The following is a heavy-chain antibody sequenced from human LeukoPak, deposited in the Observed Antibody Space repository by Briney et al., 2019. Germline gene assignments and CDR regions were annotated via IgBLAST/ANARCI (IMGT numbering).Heavy chain of an antibody. Sequence: GGSLRLSCATSGFTFSSYAMHWVRQAPGKGLEWVAVISYDGSNKYYADSVKGRFTISRDNSKNTLYLQMNSLRAEDTAVYYCAGAYSYGCYWGQGTLVTVSS. J-gene: IGHJ4*02. CDR1: GFTFSSYA. D-gene: IGHD5-18*01. V-gene: IGHV3-30-3*01. CDR3: AGAYSYGCY. CDR2: ISYDGSNK.